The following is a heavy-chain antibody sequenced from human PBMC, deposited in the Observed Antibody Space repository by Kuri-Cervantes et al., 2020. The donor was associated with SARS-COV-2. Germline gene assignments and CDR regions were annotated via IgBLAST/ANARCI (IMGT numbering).Heavy chain of an antibody. J-gene: IGHJ4*02. Sequence: GSLRLSCTVSGGSISSSSYYWGWIRQPPGKGLEWIGSIYYSGSTYYSPSLKSRVTISVDTSKNQFSLKLSSVTAADTAVYYCATSGYYDFWSGYYFDYWGQGTLVTVSS. V-gene: IGHV4-39*01. CDR2: IYYSGST. D-gene: IGHD3-3*01. CDR3: ATSGYYDFWSGYYFDY. CDR1: GGSISSSSYY.